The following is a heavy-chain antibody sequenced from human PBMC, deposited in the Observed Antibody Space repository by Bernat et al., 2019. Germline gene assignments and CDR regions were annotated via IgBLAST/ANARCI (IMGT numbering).Heavy chain of an antibody. D-gene: IGHD2-2*01. CDR1: GFTFSSYS. CDR3: AREDGRHCSSTSCLIGYYYYYGIDV. Sequence: EVQLVGSGGGLVKPGGSLRLSCAASGFTFSSYSMNWVRQAPGKGLEWVSSISSSSSYIYYADSVKGRFTISRDNAKNSLYLQMNSLRAEDTAVYYCAREDGRHCSSTSCLIGYYYYYGIDVWGQGTTVTVSS. J-gene: IGHJ6*02. V-gene: IGHV3-21*01. CDR2: ISSSSSYI.